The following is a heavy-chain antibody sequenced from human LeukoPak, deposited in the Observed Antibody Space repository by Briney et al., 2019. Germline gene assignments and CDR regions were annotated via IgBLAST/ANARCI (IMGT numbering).Heavy chain of an antibody. CDR2: IYYSGST. Sequence: SETLSLTCTVSGGSISSHYWSWIRQPPGKGLEWIGYIYYSGSTNYNPSLKSRVTISVDTSKNQFSLKLSSVTAADTAVYYCARTGGVGYYYSMDVWGKGTTVTVSS. V-gene: IGHV4-59*11. CDR3: ARTGGVGYYYSMDV. J-gene: IGHJ6*03. CDR1: GGSISSHY. D-gene: IGHD7-27*01.